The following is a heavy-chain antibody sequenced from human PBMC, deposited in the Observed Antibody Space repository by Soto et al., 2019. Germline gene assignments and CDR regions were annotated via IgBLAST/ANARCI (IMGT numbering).Heavy chain of an antibody. Sequence: LETLSLTCTVSGGSISSSSYYWGWIRQPPGKGLEWIGSIYYSGSTYYNPSLKSRVTISVDTSKNQFSLKLSSVTAADTAVYYCAPSGLRYFDWFHSSGEPRRLNWFDPWGQGTLVTVSS. CDR1: GGSISSSSYY. J-gene: IGHJ5*02. CDR3: APSGLRYFDWFHSSGEPRRLNWFDP. D-gene: IGHD3-9*01. V-gene: IGHV4-39*01. CDR2: IYYSGST.